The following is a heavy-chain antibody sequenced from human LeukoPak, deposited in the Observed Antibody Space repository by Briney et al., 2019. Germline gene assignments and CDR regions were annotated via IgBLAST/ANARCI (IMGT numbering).Heavy chain of an antibody. Sequence: PSETLSLTCAVYGGSFSGYYWSWIRQPPEKGLEWIGEINHSGSTNYNPSLKSRVTISVDTSKNQFSLKLSSVTAADTAVYYCASWYSSGWSLEYWGQGTLVTVSS. CDR1: GGSFSGYY. CDR3: ASWYSSGWSLEY. V-gene: IGHV4-34*01. D-gene: IGHD6-19*01. J-gene: IGHJ4*02. CDR2: INHSGST.